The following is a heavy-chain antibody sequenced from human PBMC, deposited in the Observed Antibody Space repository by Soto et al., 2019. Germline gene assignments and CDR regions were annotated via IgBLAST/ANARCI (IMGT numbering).Heavy chain of an antibody. CDR2: IIPIFGTA. V-gene: IGHV1-69*12. J-gene: IGHJ6*02. CDR1: GGTFSSYA. Sequence: QVQLVQSGAEVTKPGSSVKVSCKASGGTFSSYAISWVRQAPGQGLEWMGGIIPIFGTADYAQKFQGRVTITADESTSTAYVELSSLRSEDTAVYYCAKNPENYYYGMDVWGQGTTVTVSS. CDR3: AKNPENYYYGMDV.